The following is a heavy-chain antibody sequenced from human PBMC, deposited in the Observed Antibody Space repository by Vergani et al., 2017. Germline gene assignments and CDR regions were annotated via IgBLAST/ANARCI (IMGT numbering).Heavy chain of an antibody. CDR3: ARGLFVSGKNYYYMDV. D-gene: IGHD6-19*01. Sequence: QVQLVQSGAEVKKPGASVKVSCKASGYTFTGYCMHWVRQAPGQGLEWMGWINAYNGNTNYAQKLQGRVTMTTDTSTSTAYMELRSLSSDDTAVYYCARGLFVSGKNYYYMDVWGKGTTVTVSS. CDR1: GYTFTGYC. CDR2: INAYNGNT. J-gene: IGHJ6*03. V-gene: IGHV1-18*04.